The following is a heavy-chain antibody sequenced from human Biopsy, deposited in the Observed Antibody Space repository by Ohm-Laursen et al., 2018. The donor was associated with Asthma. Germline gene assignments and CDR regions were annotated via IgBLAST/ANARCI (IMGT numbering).Heavy chain of an antibody. CDR3: ARAVDYSHYYGIDV. CDR2: ISVYNGNT. J-gene: IGHJ6*02. D-gene: IGHD3-10*01. Sequence: SSVKVSCKASGYTFNRAGITWVRQAPGQGLEWMGWISVYNGNTKVAQKLQDRVTMITDTSTSTAYMELRSLRSDDTAVYFCARAVDYSHYYGIDVWGQGTTVTVS. V-gene: IGHV1-18*01. CDR1: GYTFNRAG.